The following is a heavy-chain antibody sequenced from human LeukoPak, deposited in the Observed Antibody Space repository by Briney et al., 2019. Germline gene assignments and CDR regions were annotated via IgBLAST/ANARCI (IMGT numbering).Heavy chain of an antibody. CDR2: IYYSGST. V-gene: IGHV4-31*03. CDR1: GGSISSGGYY. Sequence: SETLSLTCTDSGGSISSGGYYWSWIRQHPGKGLEWIGYIYYSGSTYYNPSLKSRVTISADTSKNQFSLKLSSVTAADTAVYYCAREGSMITFGGVKQGGYFDYWGQGTLVTVSS. CDR3: AREGSMITFGGVKQGGYFDY. D-gene: IGHD3-16*01. J-gene: IGHJ4*02.